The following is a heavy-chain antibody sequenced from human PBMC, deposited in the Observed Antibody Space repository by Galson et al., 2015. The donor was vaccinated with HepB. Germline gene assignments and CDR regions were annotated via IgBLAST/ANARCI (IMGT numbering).Heavy chain of an antibody. CDR3: ARAAIVVVVSSSYYAMDV. CDR2: TYYRSKWYD. Sequence: CAISGDSVSSNSAAWTWIRQSPSRGLEWLGRTYYRSKWYDDYAVSVKSRITINPDTSKNQFSLRLGSVTPEDTAVYYCARAAIVVVVSSSYYAMDVWGQGTTVTVSS. CDR1: GDSVSSNSAA. V-gene: IGHV6-1*01. J-gene: IGHJ6*02. D-gene: IGHD2-15*01.